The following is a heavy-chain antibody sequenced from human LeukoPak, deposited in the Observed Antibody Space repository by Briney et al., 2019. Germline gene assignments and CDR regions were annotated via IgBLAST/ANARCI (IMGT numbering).Heavy chain of an antibody. D-gene: IGHD4-17*01. V-gene: IGHV1-2*02. CDR3: ARGREVATVTTSLGDY. CDR1: GYTFTGCY. CDR2: INPNSGGT. J-gene: IGHJ4*02. Sequence: ASVKVSCKASGYTFTGCYMHWVRQSPGQGLEWMGWINPNSGGTNYAQNFQGRVTMTRDTSISTAYMELSRLSSDDTALYYCARGREVATVTTSLGDYWGQGTLVTVSS.